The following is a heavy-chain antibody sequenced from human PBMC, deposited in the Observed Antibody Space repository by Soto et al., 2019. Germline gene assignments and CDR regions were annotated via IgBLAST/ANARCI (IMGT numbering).Heavy chain of an antibody. CDR1: GGSISSGDYY. CDR3: ARAKSLFPDFWSGYFPTN. D-gene: IGHD3-3*01. V-gene: IGHV4-30-4*01. Sequence: SETLSLTCTVSGGSISSGDYYWSWIRQPPGKGLEWIGYIYYSGSTYYNPSLKSRVTISVDTSKNQFSLKLSSVTAADTAVYYCARAKSLFPDFWSGYFPTNWGQGTLVTVSS. CDR2: IYYSGST. J-gene: IGHJ4*02.